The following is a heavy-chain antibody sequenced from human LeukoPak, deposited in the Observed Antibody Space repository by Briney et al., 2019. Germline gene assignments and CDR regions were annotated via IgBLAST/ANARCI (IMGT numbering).Heavy chain of an antibody. CDR3: SRRQYYDTSGYRLRNI. V-gene: IGHV4-39*07. J-gene: IGHJ3*02. Sequence: SESLSLTCTVSGGSIIGSSCYWGWIRQPPGKGLEWIGSFYYSGSTYYNPSLKSRVTISVDTSKNQFSLKLSSVTAADTAVYFCSRRQYYDTSGYRLRNIWGQGTMVTVSS. D-gene: IGHD3-22*01. CDR1: GGSIIGSSCY. CDR2: FYYSGST.